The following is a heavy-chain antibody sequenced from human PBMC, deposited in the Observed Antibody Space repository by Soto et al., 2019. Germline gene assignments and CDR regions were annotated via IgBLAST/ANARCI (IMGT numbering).Heavy chain of an antibody. D-gene: IGHD3-22*01. J-gene: IGHJ4*02. V-gene: IGHV4-34*01. CDR1: GGSFSGYY. CDR3: ARGKLGYYDSSGYRAFAY. CDR2: INHSGST. Sequence: QVQLQQWGAGLLKPSETLSLTCAVYGGSFSGYYWSWIRQPPGKGLEWIGEINHSGSTNYNPSLKSRVTISVDTSKNQFSLKLSSVTAADTAVHYCARGKLGYYDSSGYRAFAYWGQGTLVTVSS.